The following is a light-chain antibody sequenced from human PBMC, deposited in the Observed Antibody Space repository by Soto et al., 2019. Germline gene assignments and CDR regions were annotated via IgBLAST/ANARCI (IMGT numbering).Light chain of an antibody. CDR1: QSVSSN. CDR2: GAS. CDR3: QQYNNWPLT. J-gene: IGKJ4*01. Sequence: EIEMTQSPATLSESPGERATLSCRASQSVSSNLAWYQQKPGQAPRLLIYGASTRATGIPARFSGSESGTEFTLTISSLQSEDFAVYYCQQYNNWPLTFGGGTKVEIK. V-gene: IGKV3-15*01.